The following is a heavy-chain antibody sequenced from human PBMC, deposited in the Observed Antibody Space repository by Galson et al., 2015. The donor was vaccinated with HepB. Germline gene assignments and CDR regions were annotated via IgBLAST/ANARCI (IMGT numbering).Heavy chain of an antibody. Sequence: SVKVSCKASGYTFTGYYMHWVRQAPGQGLEWMGRINPNSGGTNYAQKFQSRVTMTRDTSISTAYMELSRLRPDDTVVYYCARERRDGDYWSNYYGMDVWGQGTTVTVSS. J-gene: IGHJ6*02. CDR3: ARERRDGDYWSNYYGMDV. CDR2: INPNSGGT. V-gene: IGHV1-2*05. CDR1: GYTFTGYY. D-gene: IGHD4-17*01.